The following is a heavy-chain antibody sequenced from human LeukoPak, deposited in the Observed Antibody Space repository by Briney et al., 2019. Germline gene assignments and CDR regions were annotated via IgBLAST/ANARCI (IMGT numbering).Heavy chain of an antibody. CDR3: ARVLCRGGYAYFDY. J-gene: IGHJ4*02. Sequence: PSETLSLTCTVSAGSISSSSYYWGWIRQPPGKGLEWIGRIYYRGSTHYNPSLKSRATITVDTSKNQFSLTLSSVTTAETAVHYCARVLCRGGYAYFDYWGQGTLVTVSS. V-gene: IGHV4-39*07. CDR1: AGSISSSSYY. CDR2: IYYRGST. D-gene: IGHD5-12*01.